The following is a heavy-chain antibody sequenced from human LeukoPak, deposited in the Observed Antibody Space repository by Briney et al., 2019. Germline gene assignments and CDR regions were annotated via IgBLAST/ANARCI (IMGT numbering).Heavy chain of an antibody. CDR2: IKQDGSEK. D-gene: IGHD3/OR15-3a*01. J-gene: IGHJ4*02. Sequence: GGPLSLPCAASGFTFSSYWMTWFRQAPGKGLEWVANIKQDGSEKYYVDSVKGRFTISRDNAKNSLYLQMNSLRAEDTAVYYCARDRDWTFDYWGQGTLVTVSS. V-gene: IGHV3-7*01. CDR3: ARDRDWTFDY. CDR1: GFTFSSYW.